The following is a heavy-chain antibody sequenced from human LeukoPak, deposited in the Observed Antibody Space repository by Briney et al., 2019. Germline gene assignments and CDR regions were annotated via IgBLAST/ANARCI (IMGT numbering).Heavy chain of an antibody. J-gene: IGHJ4*02. D-gene: IGHD3-3*01. CDR3: ARGSTTPRPYYDFWSGYFPTPYFDY. CDR1: GGSISSGGYY. V-gene: IGHV4-31*03. Sequence: SETLSLTCTVSGGSISSGGYYWSWIRQHPGKGLEWIGYIYYSGSTYYNPSLKSRVTISVDTSKNQFSLKLSSVTAADTAVYCCARGSTTPRPYYDFWSGYFPTPYFDYWGQGTLVTVSS. CDR2: IYYSGST.